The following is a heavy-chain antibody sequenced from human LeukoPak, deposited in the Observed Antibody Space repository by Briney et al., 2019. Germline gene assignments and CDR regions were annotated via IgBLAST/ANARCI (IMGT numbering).Heavy chain of an antibody. CDR1: VVTSSSAI. CDR3: SSYPLLATIGVGATGWYYFDY. CDR2: ISSSSRYI. Sequence: GSLRLSCAASVVTSSSAIMKWGREAPGEGLEWVSSISSSSRYIYYADSVKGRFTISRDNAKNSLYLQMNSLRAEDTAVYYCSSYPLLATIGVGATGWYYFDYWGQGTLVTVSS. V-gene: IGHV3-21*01. J-gene: IGHJ4*02. D-gene: IGHD1-26*01.